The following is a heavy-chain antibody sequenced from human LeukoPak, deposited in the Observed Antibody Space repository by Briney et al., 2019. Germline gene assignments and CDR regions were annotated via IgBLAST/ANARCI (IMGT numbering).Heavy chain of an antibody. J-gene: IGHJ3*02. V-gene: IGHV5-51*01. CDR3: ARPRQQLVSSDAFDI. CDR2: VYPGDSDT. CDR1: GYTFSTSW. Sequence: VASVKISRKGSGYTFSTSWIGWVRPMLGKGLDWMGIVYPGDSDTRYSPSFQGQVAISVDKSITTAYLQWSSLKASDTAMYYCARPRQQLVSSDAFDIWGQGTMVTVS. D-gene: IGHD6-13*01.